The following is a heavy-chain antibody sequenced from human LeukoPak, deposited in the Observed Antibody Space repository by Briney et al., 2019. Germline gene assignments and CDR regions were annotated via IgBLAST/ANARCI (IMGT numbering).Heavy chain of an antibody. D-gene: IGHD3-22*01. Sequence: GGSLRLSCAASGFTFSSYWMHWVRQAPGKGLVWVSRINSDGSSRSYADSVRGRFTISRDNAKNTLYLQMNSLRAEDTAVYYCAHYDSSSYHAFDIWGQGTMVTVSS. V-gene: IGHV3-74*01. J-gene: IGHJ3*02. CDR2: INSDGSSR. CDR1: GFTFSSYW. CDR3: AHYDSSSYHAFDI.